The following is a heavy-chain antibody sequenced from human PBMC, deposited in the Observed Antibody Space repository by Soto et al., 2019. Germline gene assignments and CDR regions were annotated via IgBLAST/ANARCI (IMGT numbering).Heavy chain of an antibody. V-gene: IGHV3-48*01. J-gene: IGHJ3*02. D-gene: IGHD5-18*01. CDR1: GFTFSSYS. Sequence: GGSLRLSCAASGFTFSSYSMNWVRQAPGKGLEWVSYISSSSSTIYYADSVKGRFTISRDNAKNSLYLQMNSLGAEDTAVYYCARDLPFNVDTAMVKTVAVAGSGARPPDAFDIWGQGTMVTVSS. CDR3: ARDLPFNVDTAMVKTVAVAGSGARPPDAFDI. CDR2: ISSSSSTI.